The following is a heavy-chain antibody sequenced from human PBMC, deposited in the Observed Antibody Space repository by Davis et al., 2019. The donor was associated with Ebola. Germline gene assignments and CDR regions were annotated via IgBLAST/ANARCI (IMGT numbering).Heavy chain of an antibody. CDR3: ARHDYGDSHFDY. CDR1: GFTFSSYW. D-gene: IGHD4-17*01. Sequence: GESLKISCVASGFTFSSYWMHWVRQAPGKGLVWVSRIKSDGSSTSYADSVRGRFTISRDNSKNTLYLQMNSLRAEDTAVYYCARHDYGDSHFDYWGQGTLVTVSS. J-gene: IGHJ4*02. V-gene: IGHV3-74*01. CDR2: IKSDGSST.